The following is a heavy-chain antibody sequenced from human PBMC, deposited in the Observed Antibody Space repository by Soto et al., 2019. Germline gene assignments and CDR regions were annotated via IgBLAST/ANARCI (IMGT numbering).Heavy chain of an antibody. CDR1: GYTFANYG. CDR3: ARDRGFCTHCVCTDEFDA. J-gene: IGHJ5*02. D-gene: IGHD2-8*01. CDR2: ISPYDGDR. Sequence: ASVKVSCKASGYTFANYGISWVRQAPGQGLEWMGWISPYDGDRNFAQKFQGRITMTTDTLTNTVYMELRSLRSDDTAVFYCARDRGFCTHCVCTDEFDAWRQGPLVTVP. V-gene: IGHV1-18*04.